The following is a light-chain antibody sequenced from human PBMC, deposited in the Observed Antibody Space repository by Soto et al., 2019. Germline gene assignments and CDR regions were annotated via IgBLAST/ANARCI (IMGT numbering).Light chain of an antibody. Sequence: QSVLTQPASVSGSPGQSITISCTGTSSDVGGYNYVSWYQQHPGKAPKLMIYEVSNRPSGVSNRFSGSKSGNTASLTISGLRAEDEADYYCSSYTSSSTLVFGTGTKVPVL. CDR2: EVS. V-gene: IGLV2-14*01. CDR1: SSDVGGYNY. J-gene: IGLJ1*01. CDR3: SSYTSSSTLV.